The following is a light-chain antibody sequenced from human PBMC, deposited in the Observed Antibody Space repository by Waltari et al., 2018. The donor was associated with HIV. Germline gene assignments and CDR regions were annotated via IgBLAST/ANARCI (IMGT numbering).Light chain of an antibody. J-gene: IGLJ3*02. CDR1: SNDVGGYNY. CDR2: DVS. Sequence: QSALTQPASVSGSPGQSIPLSCTGPSNDVGGYNYFPWYQHHPGKAPRLMIYDVSTRPPGVSDRFSGSKSGDTASLTISGLQPEDEADYYCESYTSTSVWVFGGGTRLTVL. V-gene: IGLV2-14*03. CDR3: ESYTSTSVWV.